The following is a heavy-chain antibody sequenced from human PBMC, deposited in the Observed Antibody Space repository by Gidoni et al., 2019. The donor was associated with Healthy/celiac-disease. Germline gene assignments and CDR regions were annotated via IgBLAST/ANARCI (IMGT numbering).Heavy chain of an antibody. CDR3: ARDGFVVDENQGFDY. J-gene: IGHJ4*02. Sequence: QVQLVQSGAEVKKPGASVKVSCTASAYTFTSYGISWVRQAPGQGLEWMGWISAYNGNTNYAQKLQGRVTMTTDTSTSTAYMELRSLRSDDTAVYYCARDGFVVDENQGFDYWGQGTLVTVSS. D-gene: IGHD2-2*01. V-gene: IGHV1-18*01. CDR2: ISAYNGNT. CDR1: AYTFTSYG.